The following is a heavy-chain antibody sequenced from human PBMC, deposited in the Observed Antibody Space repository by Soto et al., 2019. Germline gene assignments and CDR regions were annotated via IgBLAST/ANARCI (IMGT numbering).Heavy chain of an antibody. CDR2: IWYDGSNK. D-gene: IGHD3-10*01. V-gene: IGHV3-33*01. Sequence: QVQLVESGGGVVQPGRSLRLSCAASGFTFSSYGMHWVRQAPGKGLEWVAVIWYDGSNKYYADSVKGRFTISRDNSKNTLYLQMNSLRAEDTAVYYCARAGSGSYYRGNFGDYYYMDVWGKGTTVTVSS. CDR3: ARAGSGSYYRGNFGDYYYMDV. J-gene: IGHJ6*03. CDR1: GFTFSSYG.